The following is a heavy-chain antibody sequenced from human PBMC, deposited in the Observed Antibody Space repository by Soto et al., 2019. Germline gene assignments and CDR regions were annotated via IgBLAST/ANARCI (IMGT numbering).Heavy chain of an antibody. CDR3: ARTPVLRYFDGNYYYYGMDV. D-gene: IGHD3-9*01. CDR2: IYSGGST. CDR1: GFTVSSNY. J-gene: IGHJ6*02. V-gene: IGHV3-53*01. Sequence: GGSLRLSCAASGFTVSSNYMSWVRQAPGKGLEWVSVIYSGGSTYYADSVKGRFTISRDNSKNTLYLQMNSLRAEDTAVYYCARTPVLRYFDGNYYYYGMDVWGQGTTVTVSS.